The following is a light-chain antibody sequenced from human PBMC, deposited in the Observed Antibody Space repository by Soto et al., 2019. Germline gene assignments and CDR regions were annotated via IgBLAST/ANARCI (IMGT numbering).Light chain of an antibody. V-gene: IGKV1-33*01. CDR2: DAS. CDR1: QDISNY. Sequence: DIQMTQSPSSLSASVGDRVTITCQARQDISNYLNWYQQKPGKAPKLLIYDASNLETAVPSRFSGSGSGTDFTFTISSLQPEDIATYYCQQYDNRPPYTFGQGTKLEIK. J-gene: IGKJ2*01. CDR3: QQYDNRPPYT.